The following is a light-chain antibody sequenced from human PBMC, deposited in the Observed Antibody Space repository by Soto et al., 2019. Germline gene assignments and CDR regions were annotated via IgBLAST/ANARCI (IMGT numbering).Light chain of an antibody. J-gene: IGKJ5*01. V-gene: IGKV1-39*01. CDR3: QQSYTTPRIT. CDR2: EAT. CDR1: QGLKF. Sequence: DIQMTQSPSSLSASVGDTVTITCRASQGLKFLAWYQQKPGKAPRLLIYEATNLQSGVPPRFTGSGSGTEFTLTIDSLQPEDFATYYCQQSYTTPRITFGQGTLLEIK.